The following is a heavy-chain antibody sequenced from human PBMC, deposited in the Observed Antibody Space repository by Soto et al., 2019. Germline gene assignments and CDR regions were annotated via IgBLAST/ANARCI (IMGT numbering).Heavy chain of an antibody. CDR2: ISSSGSTI. D-gene: IGHD5-12*01. V-gene: IGHV3-11*01. Sequence: GGSLRLSCAASGFTFSDYYMNWIRQAPGKGLECVSYISSSGSTIYYPDSVKGRFTVSRDNAKNSLYLQMNSLRAEDTAVYYCARGGYSGYEFDYWGQGTLVTVSS. J-gene: IGHJ4*02. CDR3: ARGGYSGYEFDY. CDR1: GFTFSDYY.